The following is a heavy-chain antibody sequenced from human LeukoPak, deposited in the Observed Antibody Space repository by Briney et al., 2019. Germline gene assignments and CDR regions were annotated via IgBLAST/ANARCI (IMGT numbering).Heavy chain of an antibody. CDR3: ARDRLATIDY. D-gene: IGHD5-12*01. CDR2: ISSGSRYI. Sequence: GGSLRLSCAASGFTFSSYWMSWVRQAPGKGLEWVSSISSGSRYIYYADSVKGRFTISRDNAKNSLYLQMNSLRAEDTAVYYCARDRLATIDYWGQGTLVTVSS. V-gene: IGHV3-21*01. J-gene: IGHJ4*02. CDR1: GFTFSSYW.